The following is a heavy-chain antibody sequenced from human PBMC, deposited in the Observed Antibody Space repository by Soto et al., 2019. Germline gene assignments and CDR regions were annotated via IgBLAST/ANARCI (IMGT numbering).Heavy chain of an antibody. CDR3: AKDLCSSSSCYYNYGMDV. Sequence: QVELVESGGGVVQPGRSLRLSCAASGFTFRNYAMYWVRQAPGKGLEWVGVISYDGSNKYYADSVKGRFTITRDNSKNTLYLQMNSLRAEDTAVYYGAKDLCSSSSCYYNYGMDVWGQGTTVTVSS. V-gene: IGHV3-30*18. J-gene: IGHJ6*02. D-gene: IGHD2-2*01. CDR2: ISYDGSNK. CDR1: GFTFRNYA.